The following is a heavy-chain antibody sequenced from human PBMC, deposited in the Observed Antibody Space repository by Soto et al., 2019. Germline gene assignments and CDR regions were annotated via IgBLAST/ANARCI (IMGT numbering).Heavy chain of an antibody. CDR1: GGSVISGSYY. CDR3: ARAHSGYDPLGMDV. Sequence: QVQLQESGPGLVKPSETLSLTCTVSGGSVISGSYYWSWIRQPPGKGLEWVGCISDTGSGAYNPSLKRRVTISVHTSKRQFSLRLNSVTAADTAVYYCARAHSGYDPLGMDVWGQGTTVTVSS. D-gene: IGHD5-12*01. V-gene: IGHV4-61*01. CDR2: ISDTGSG. J-gene: IGHJ6*02.